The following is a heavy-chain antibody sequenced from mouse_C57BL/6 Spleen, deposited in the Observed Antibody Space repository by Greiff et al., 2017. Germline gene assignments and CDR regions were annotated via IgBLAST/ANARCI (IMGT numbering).Heavy chain of an antibody. D-gene: IGHD1-1*01. CDR3: ARDIIPRTVVGEDAMDY. CDR2: INPSNGGT. V-gene: IGHV1-53*01. Sequence: QVQLQQPGTELVKPGASVKLSCKASGYTFTSYWMHWVKQRPGQGLAWIGNINPSNGGTNYNEKFKSKATLTVDKSSSTAYMQLSSLTSEDSAVYYCARDIIPRTVVGEDAMDYWGQGTSVTVSS. CDR1: GYTFTSYW. J-gene: IGHJ4*01.